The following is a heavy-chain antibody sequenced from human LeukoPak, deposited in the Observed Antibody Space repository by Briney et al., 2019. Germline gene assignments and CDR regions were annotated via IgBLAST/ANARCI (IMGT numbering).Heavy chain of an antibody. Sequence: PSETLSLTCTVSGGSISNYYWSWIRQPAGKGLEWIGRIHSSGSTNHNPSLKSRVTMSLDTSKNQFSLRLSSVTAADTAVYYCASYGDLDAFDIWGQGTMVTVSS. D-gene: IGHD4-17*01. CDR3: ASYGDLDAFDI. CDR1: GGSISNYY. CDR2: IHSSGST. J-gene: IGHJ3*02. V-gene: IGHV4-4*07.